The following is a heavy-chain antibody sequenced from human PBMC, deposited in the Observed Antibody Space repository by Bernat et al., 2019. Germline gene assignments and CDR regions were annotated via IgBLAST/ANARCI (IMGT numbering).Heavy chain of an antibody. CDR1: GFTFSSYA. J-gene: IGHJ3*01. CDR2: ISYDGSNK. D-gene: IGHD5-24*01. CDR3: DSDAGGGYSGDAFDY. V-gene: IGHV3-30-3*01. Sequence: QVQLVESGGGVVQPGRSLRLSCAASGFTFSSYAMHWVRQAPGKGLEWVAAISYDGSNKYYADSVKGRFTISRDNYKNTLYLQMNSLRAEDTAVYYCDSDAGGGYSGDAFDYWGQGTMVTVSS.